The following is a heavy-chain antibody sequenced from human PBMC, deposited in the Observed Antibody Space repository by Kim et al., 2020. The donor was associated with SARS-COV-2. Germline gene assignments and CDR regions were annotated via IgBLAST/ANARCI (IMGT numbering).Heavy chain of an antibody. Sequence: GGSLRLSCAASGFTVSSNYMSWVRQAPGKGLEWVSVIYSGGSTYYADSVKGRFTISRDNSKNTLYLQMNSLRAEDTAVYYCARGDSNYYYYYGMDVWGQGTTVTVSS. CDR2: IYSGGST. J-gene: IGHJ6*02. CDR1: GFTVSSNY. D-gene: IGHD4-4*01. CDR3: ARGDSNYYYYYGMDV. V-gene: IGHV3-66*02.